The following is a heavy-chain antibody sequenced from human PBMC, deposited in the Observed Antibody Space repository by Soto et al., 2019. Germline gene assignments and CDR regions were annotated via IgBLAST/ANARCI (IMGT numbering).Heavy chain of an antibody. D-gene: IGHD3-22*01. Sequence: SETLSLTCAVYGGSFSGYYWSWILQPPGQWLEWIGEINHSGSTNYNPSLKSLFTISVDTSKNQFSLKLSSVTAADTAVYYCARGQGGYYYSHYYYGMDVWGQGTTVTVSS. J-gene: IGHJ6*02. CDR3: ARGQGGYYYSHYYYGMDV. CDR2: INHSGST. CDR1: GGSFSGYY. V-gene: IGHV4-34*01.